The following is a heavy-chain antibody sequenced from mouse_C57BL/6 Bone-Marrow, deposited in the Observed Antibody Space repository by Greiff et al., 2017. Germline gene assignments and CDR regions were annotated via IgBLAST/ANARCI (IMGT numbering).Heavy chain of an antibody. CDR2: IDPSDSYT. J-gene: IGHJ4*01. D-gene: IGHD2-2*01. Sequence: QVQLLQSGAELVMPGASVKLSCKASGYTFTSYWMHWVKQRPGQGLEWIGAIDPSDSYTNYNQKFKGKSTLTVDKSSSTAYMQLSSLTSEDSAVYYCEREGGYYYAMDYWGQGTSVTVSS. V-gene: IGHV1-69*01. CDR3: EREGGYYYAMDY. CDR1: GYTFTSYW.